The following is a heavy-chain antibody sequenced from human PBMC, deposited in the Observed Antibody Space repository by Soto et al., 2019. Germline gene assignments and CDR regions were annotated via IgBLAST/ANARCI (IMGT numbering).Heavy chain of an antibody. CDR1: GGSFSGYY. CDR3: ARGRLVRGVISFDP. D-gene: IGHD3-10*01. V-gene: IGHV4-34*01. J-gene: IGHJ5*02. CDR2: INHSGST. Sequence: QVQLQQWGAGLLKPSETLSLTCAVYGGSFSGYYWSWIRQPPGKGLEWIGEINHSGSTNYNPSLKSRVTISVDTSKNQFSLKLSSVTAADTAVYYCARGRLVRGVISFDPWGQGTLVTVSS.